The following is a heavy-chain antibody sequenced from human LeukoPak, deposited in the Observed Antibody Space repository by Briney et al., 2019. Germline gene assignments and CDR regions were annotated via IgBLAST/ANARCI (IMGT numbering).Heavy chain of an antibody. CDR1: GYTFTSYY. CDR2: ISAYNGNT. D-gene: IGHD3-22*01. V-gene: IGHV1-18*04. Sequence: GASVKVSCKASGYTFTSYYMHWVRQAPGQGLEWMGWISAYNGNTNYAQKLQGRVTMTTDTSTSTAYMELRSLRSDDTAVYYCARGAGYKGITMIVEPYYYYYMDVWGKGTTVTVSS. J-gene: IGHJ6*03. CDR3: ARGAGYKGITMIVEPYYYYYMDV.